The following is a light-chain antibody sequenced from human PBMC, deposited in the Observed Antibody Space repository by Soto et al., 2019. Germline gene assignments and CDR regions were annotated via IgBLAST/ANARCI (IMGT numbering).Light chain of an antibody. Sequence: EIVLTQSPGTLSLSPGERATLSCRASQSVSSSYLAWYQQKPGQAPRLLIYGASSRATGIPDRFSGSGSGTDFTLTINSLQPEDFATYFCQQAIHFPLAFGGGTKVEI. CDR1: QSVSSSY. J-gene: IGKJ4*01. CDR2: GAS. V-gene: IGKV3-20*01. CDR3: QQAIHFPLA.